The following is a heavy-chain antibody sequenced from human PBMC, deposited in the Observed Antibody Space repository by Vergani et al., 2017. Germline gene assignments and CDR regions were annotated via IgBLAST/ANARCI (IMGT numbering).Heavy chain of an antibody. J-gene: IGHJ6*03. CDR2: IDHTGRP. CDR1: GGSFTSYH. Sequence: QVQLQQWGGGLLKPSETLSLTCVVNGGSFTSYHWTWIRQSPGEGLEWVGDIDHTGRPDYNPSLKSRLTMSVDKSRNQFSRTLNSVTATDTAIYVCARVNTETNGHLYYYYYMDVWGQGTAVTVS. CDR3: ARVNTETNGHLYYYYYMDV. D-gene: IGHD4-11*01. V-gene: IGHV4-34*01.